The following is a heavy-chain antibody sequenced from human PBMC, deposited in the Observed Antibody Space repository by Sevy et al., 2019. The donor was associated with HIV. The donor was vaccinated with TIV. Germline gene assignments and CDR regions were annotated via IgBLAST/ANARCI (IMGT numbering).Heavy chain of an antibody. CDR3: AKDITTIVGDAFDI. CDR1: GFTFSNYA. D-gene: IGHD3-22*01. CDR2: IGHSGSDT. V-gene: IGHV3-23*01. Sequence: GGSLRLSCAASGFTFSNYAMSWVRQAPGKGLEWVSAIGHSGSDTFYADSVKGRFTISRDNSKNTLYLQMNRLRGEDTALYYCAKDITTIVGDAFDIWGQGTMVTDSS. J-gene: IGHJ3*02.